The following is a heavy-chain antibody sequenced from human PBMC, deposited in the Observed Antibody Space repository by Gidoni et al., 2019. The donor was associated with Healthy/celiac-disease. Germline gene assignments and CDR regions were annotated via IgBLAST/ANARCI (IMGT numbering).Heavy chain of an antibody. CDR3: ARSGPITIFGVVIPRRDFQH. V-gene: IGHV4-34*01. CDR1: GGSFSGYY. D-gene: IGHD3-3*01. J-gene: IGHJ1*01. Sequence: QVQLQQWGAGLLKPSETLSLTCAFYGGSFSGYYWSWIRQPPGKGLEWIGEINHSGSTNYNPSLKSRVTISVDTSKNQFSLKLSSVTAADTAVYYCARSGPITIFGVVIPRRDFQHWGQGTLVTVSS. CDR2: INHSGST.